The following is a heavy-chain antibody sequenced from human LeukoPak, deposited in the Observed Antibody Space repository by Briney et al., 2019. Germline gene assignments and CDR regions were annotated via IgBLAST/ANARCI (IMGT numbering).Heavy chain of an antibody. V-gene: IGHV3-53*01. CDR2: IYSGGST. Sequence: GGSLXXXXAASGFTVSSNYMSWVRQAPGKGLXGXSVIYSGGSTYYADSVKGRFTISRDDSKNTLYLQMNSLKTEDTAVYYCVTDPYYDILTGSGYFHYWGQGTQVTVSS. CDR3: VTDPYYDILTGSGYFHY. CDR1: GFTVSSNY. J-gene: IGHJ4*02. D-gene: IGHD3-9*01.